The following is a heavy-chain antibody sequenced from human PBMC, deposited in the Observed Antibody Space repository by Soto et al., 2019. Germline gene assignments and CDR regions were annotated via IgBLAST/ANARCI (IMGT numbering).Heavy chain of an antibody. Sequence: LRLSCAASGFTFRSFTMNWVRQAPGKGLEWVSTISSNSAYIYYTDALRGRFTISRDNAKNSLHLQMNSLRAEDTAVYYCTRDASRDSSARGWFDPWGPGTLVTVS. CDR3: TRDASRDSSARGWFDP. CDR2: ISSNSAYI. J-gene: IGHJ5*02. CDR1: GFTFRSFT. D-gene: IGHD6-13*01. V-gene: IGHV3-21*01.